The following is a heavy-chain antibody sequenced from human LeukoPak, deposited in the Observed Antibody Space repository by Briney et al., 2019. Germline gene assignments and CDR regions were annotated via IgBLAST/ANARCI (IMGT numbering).Heavy chain of an antibody. J-gene: IGHJ3*02. CDR2: INPNSGGT. Sequence: ASVKVSCKASGYTFTGYYMHWVRQAPGQGLEWMGWINPNSGGTNYAQKFQGRVTMTRDTSISTAYMELSRLRSDDTAVYYCAREIHDSSGHDALDIWGQGTMVTVSS. V-gene: IGHV1-2*02. D-gene: IGHD3-22*01. CDR1: GYTFTGYY. CDR3: AREIHDSSGHDALDI.